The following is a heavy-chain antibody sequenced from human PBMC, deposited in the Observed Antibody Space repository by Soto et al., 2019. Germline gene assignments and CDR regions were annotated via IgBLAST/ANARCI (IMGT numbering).Heavy chain of an antibody. CDR3: AVVDSTGNWFEP. CDR2: MSYSGTT. V-gene: IGHV4-39*01. D-gene: IGHD3-22*01. Sequence: QLQLQESGPGLVKPSETLSLTCTVSGGSISSSDFYWGWLRQPPGKGLDFIGSMSYSGTTYYNPSLKKRITISVDTSKNQFSLTLISVTAADTAVYYCAVVDSTGNWFEPWGQGDLVTVSS. CDR1: GGSISSSDFY. J-gene: IGHJ5*02.